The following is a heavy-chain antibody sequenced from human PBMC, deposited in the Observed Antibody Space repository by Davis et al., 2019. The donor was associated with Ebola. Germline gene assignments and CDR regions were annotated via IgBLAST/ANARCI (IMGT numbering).Heavy chain of an antibody. Sequence: GGSLRLSCAGSGFTFRNYGLHWVRQAPGKGLEWVSTIWYDGSNKYYADSMKGRFTISRDNSKNTLYLQMNSLRAEDTAVYYCARRVGKYRGGSFSDYYYYMDVWGKGTTVTVSS. D-gene: IGHD1-26*01. J-gene: IGHJ6*03. CDR1: GFTFRNYG. V-gene: IGHV3-33*01. CDR2: IWYDGSNK. CDR3: ARRVGKYRGGSFSDYYYYMDV.